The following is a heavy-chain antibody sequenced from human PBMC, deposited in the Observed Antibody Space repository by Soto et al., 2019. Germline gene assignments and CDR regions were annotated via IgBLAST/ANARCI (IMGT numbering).Heavy chain of an antibody. J-gene: IGHJ4*02. V-gene: IGHV3-48*02. Sequence: GGSLRLSCAASGFTISSYSMNWVRQAPGKGLEWVSYISRSGTNINYADSVKGRFTISRDNGKNSLYLQMNSLRDEDTAVYYCAKEGGLSGSYYISSSYYFDYWGQGTLVTVSS. CDR1: GFTISSYS. CDR2: ISRSGTNI. D-gene: IGHD1-26*01. CDR3: AKEGGLSGSYYISSSYYFDY.